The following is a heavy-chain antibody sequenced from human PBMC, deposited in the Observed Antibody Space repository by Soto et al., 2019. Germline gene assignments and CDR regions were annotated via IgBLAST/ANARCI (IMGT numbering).Heavy chain of an antibody. CDR3: ARGSPGPVDH. J-gene: IGHJ4*02. V-gene: IGHV1-8*01. Sequence: QVQLVQSGAEVRRPGAAVKVSCKASGYSFTSLHFNWVRQATGQGLEWIGWMNPHSGETGYAQRFQARVTMTRDISLSTAYMELRSLTSHDTAVYFCARGSPGPVDHWGQGTLVTVSS. D-gene: IGHD3-10*01. CDR2: MNPHSGET. CDR1: GYSFTSLH.